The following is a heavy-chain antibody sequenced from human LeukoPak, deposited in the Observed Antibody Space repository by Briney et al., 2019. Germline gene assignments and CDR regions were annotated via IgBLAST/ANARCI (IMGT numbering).Heavy chain of an antibody. Sequence: GGSLRLSCTVSGFTVSSNSMSWVSQAPGKGLEWVANIKQDGTEKYYVDSVKGRFTISRDNAKNSLYLQMNSLRAEDTAVYYCARDGSYGYFDPWGQGTLVTVSS. J-gene: IGHJ5*02. CDR2: IKQDGTEK. CDR1: GFTVSSNS. D-gene: IGHD5-18*01. CDR3: ARDGSYGYFDP. V-gene: IGHV3-7*01.